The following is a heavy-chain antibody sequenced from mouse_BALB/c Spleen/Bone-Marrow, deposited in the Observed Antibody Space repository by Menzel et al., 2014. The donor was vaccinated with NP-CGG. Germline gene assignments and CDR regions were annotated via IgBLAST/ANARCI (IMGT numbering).Heavy chain of an antibody. V-gene: IGHV5-6-3*01. J-gene: IGHJ2*01. CDR3: SRGNYGNYVDYFDY. Sequence: EVKPVESGGGLVQPGGSLKVSCAASGFTFNNYGMSWVRQTPDKRLELVATINRNGGSSYYPDSVKGRFTISRDNAKNTLYLQMSSLKSEDTAIYYCSRGNYGNYVDYFDYWGQGTTLTVSS. CDR2: INRNGGSS. D-gene: IGHD2-1*01. CDR1: GFTFNNYG.